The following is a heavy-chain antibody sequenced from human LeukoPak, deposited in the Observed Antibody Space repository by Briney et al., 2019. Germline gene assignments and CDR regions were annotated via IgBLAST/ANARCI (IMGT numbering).Heavy chain of an antibody. V-gene: IGHV4-61*01. Sequence: PSETLSLTCTVPGGSVSSGNYYWSWIRQPPGKGLEWIGNIYYRGRSNYNPSLKSRVAISVDTSKNQFSLKLSSVTAADTAVYYCARDTGSDPNRVVQFDHWGLGTLVTVSS. D-gene: IGHD3-3*01. CDR1: GGSVSSGNYY. CDR3: ARDTGSDPNRVVQFDH. J-gene: IGHJ4*02. CDR2: IYYRGRS.